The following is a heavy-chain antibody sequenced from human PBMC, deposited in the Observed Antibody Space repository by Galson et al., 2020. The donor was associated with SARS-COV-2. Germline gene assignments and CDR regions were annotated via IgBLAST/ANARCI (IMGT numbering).Heavy chain of an antibody. CDR3: AKDWDHGDLRHNWFDP. V-gene: IGHV3-23*01. J-gene: IGHJ5*02. Sequence: GGSLRLSCKPFGFTFNTYAMTWVRQAPGKALEWVSTISGSGDTTYYADAVKGRLIISRDNSKNTLYLQMNSLRDEDTAVYYCAKDWDHGDLRHNWFDPWGQGTLVTVSS. D-gene: IGHD4-17*01. CDR2: ISGSGDTT. CDR1: GFTFNTYA.